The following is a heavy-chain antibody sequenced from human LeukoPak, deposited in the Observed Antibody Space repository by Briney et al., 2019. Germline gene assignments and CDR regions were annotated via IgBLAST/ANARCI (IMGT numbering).Heavy chain of an antibody. CDR1: GGSISSSDYY. V-gene: IGHV4-39*01. Sequence: SETLSLTCTVSGGSISSSDYYWGWIRQPPGERLEWIGTIYYNGNTYYNPSLQSRVIISVDTSKNQFSLKLTSVTAPDTAVYYCARTVGTHRFGYGGEGILVTVSS. CDR3: ARTVGTHRFGY. CDR2: IYYNGNT. J-gene: IGHJ4*02. D-gene: IGHD4-23*01.